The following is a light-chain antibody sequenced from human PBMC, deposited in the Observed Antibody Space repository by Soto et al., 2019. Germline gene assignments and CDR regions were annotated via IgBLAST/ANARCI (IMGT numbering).Light chain of an antibody. CDR2: GAS. J-gene: IGKJ1*01. V-gene: IGKV3-11*01. CDR3: QQHSHWPPWT. CDR1: ENVRTF. Sequence: EVVLTQSPATLSLSPGERATLSCRASENVRTFVDWYQQKPGQAPRLLIPGASNRATGIPARFSGSGSGTDVTLTLSNLEPEDFAVYYCQQHSHWPPWTFGQGPRVE.